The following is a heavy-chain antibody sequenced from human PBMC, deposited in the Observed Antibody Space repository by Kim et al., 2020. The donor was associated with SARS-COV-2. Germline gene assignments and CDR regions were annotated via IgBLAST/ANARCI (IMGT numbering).Heavy chain of an antibody. CDR3: ARTRRPEMATIRGYFDY. D-gene: IGHD1-26*01. V-gene: IGHV4-34*01. CDR1: GGSFSGYY. Sequence: SETLSLTCAVYGGSFSGYYWSWIRQPPGKGLEWIGEINHSGSTNYNPSLKSRVTISVDTSKNQFSLKLSSVTAADTAVYYCARTRRPEMATIRGYFDYWGQGTLVTVSS. J-gene: IGHJ4*02. CDR2: INHSGST.